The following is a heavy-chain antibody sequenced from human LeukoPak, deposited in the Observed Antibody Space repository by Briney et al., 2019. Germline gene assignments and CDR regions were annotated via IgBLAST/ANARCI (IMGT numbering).Heavy chain of an antibody. CDR3: ARQTYSSGYRIFNY. Sequence: SETLSLTCNVSGGAISTYYWTWIQQPPGRGLEWIGDIHYSGSTNYNASLKSRVTISVDTSKRQFSLQLNSASAADTAVYYCARQTYSSGYRIFNYWGQGILVTVSS. D-gene: IGHD3-22*01. V-gene: IGHV4-59*01. J-gene: IGHJ4*02. CDR2: IHYSGST. CDR1: GGAISTYY.